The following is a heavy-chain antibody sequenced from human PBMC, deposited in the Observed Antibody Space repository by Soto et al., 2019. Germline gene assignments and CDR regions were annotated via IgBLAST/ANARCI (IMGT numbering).Heavy chain of an antibody. CDR3: AREWEGIAAAGKLNWYFDL. CDR1: RYTFTSYG. D-gene: IGHD6-13*01. Sequence: QVQLVQSGAEVKKPGASVKVSCKASRYTFTSYGISWVRQAPGQGLEWMGWISAYNGNTNYAQKLQGRVTMTTDTSTSTAYMELRSLRSDDTAVYYCAREWEGIAAAGKLNWYFDLWGRGTLVTVSS. J-gene: IGHJ2*01. V-gene: IGHV1-18*01. CDR2: ISAYNGNT.